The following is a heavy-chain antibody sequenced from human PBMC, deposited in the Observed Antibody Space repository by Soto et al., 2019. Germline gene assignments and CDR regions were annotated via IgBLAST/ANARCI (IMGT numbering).Heavy chain of an antibody. CDR3: SREVVTERTLGYFDF. D-gene: IGHD2-21*02. J-gene: IGHJ4*02. CDR2: IIPMFDTT. V-gene: IGHV1-69*06. Sequence: QVHLVQSGPEVREPGSSVKVSCKASGGSFSSDAITWVRQAPGQGLEWIGEIIPMFDTTNYAPEFQGRVTIIADTATTTVYMEVNRLTPDYTAVYYCSREVVTERTLGYFDFLGQGALVTVSS. CDR1: GGSFSSDA.